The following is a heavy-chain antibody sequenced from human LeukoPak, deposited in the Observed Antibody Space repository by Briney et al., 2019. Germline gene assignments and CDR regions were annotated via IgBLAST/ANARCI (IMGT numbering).Heavy chain of an antibody. CDR3: ARAATGFDAFDI. CDR2: IGTAGDS. Sequence: PGGSLSLSCAASGFTFSRHDMHWVRQPTGKGLEWVSAIGTAGDSYYPGSVKGRFTISRENAKNSLYLQMNSLRAGDTAVYYCARAATGFDAFDIWGQGTMVTVSS. V-gene: IGHV3-13*01. J-gene: IGHJ3*02. D-gene: IGHD1-1*01. CDR1: GFTFSRHD.